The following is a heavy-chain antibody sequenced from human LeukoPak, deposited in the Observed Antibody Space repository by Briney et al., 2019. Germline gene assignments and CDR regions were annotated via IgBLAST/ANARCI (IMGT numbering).Heavy chain of an antibody. CDR2: ISSSSRYI. J-gene: IGHJ4*02. V-gene: IGHV3-21*01. CDR3: ARDTEERRYFGC. CDR1: GFTFTTYS. D-gene: IGHD1-1*01. Sequence: PGRSLRLSCAASGFTFTTYSMNWVRRAPGKGLEWVSSISSSSRYISYADSVKGRFTISRDNAKSSLYLQMNSLRAEDTAVYYCARDTEERRYFGCWGQGTLVTVSS.